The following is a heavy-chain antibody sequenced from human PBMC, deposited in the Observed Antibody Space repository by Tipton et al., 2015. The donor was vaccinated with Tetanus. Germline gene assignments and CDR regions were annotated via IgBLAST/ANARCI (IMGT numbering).Heavy chain of an antibody. D-gene: IGHD5-24*01. CDR1: GGSISSYY. CDR3: AREGAPRAFDI. CDR2: IHYSGST. V-gene: IGHV4-59*06. Sequence: GLVKPSETLSLTCTVSGGSISSYYWSWIRQPPGKGLEWIGNIHYSGSTFYNPSLKSRVTISVDTSKNQFSLKLNSVTAADTAVYYCAREGAPRAFDIWGQGTMVTVSS. J-gene: IGHJ3*02.